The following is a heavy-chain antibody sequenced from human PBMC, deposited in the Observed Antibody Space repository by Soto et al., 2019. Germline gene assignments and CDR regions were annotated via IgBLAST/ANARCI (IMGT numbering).Heavy chain of an antibody. D-gene: IGHD4-17*01. Sequence: PSXTLSLTCTVSGGSISRYDWSWIRQPPGKGLEWIGYIYYSGSTNYNPSLKSRVTISVDTSKNQFSLKLSSVTAADKDVYYCARYDPPVTLFDYWGQGTLVTVSS. CDR3: ARYDPPVTLFDY. V-gene: IGHV4-59*08. CDR2: IYYSGST. J-gene: IGHJ4*02. CDR1: GGSISRYD.